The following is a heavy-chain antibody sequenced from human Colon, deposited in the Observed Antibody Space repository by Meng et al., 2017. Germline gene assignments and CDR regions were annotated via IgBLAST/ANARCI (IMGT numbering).Heavy chain of an antibody. CDR2: IDRSGTT. Sequence: LQESGPALVKPSETLSLTFPVSGYSISTAYYWGWIRQTPGKGLEWIASIDRSGTTYYNPSLESRVTISVDTSKNHFSLRLNSVTAADTAVYFCARTIYSSSVDYWGQGTLVTASS. CDR3: ARTIYSSSVDY. D-gene: IGHD3-22*01. J-gene: IGHJ4*02. CDR1: GYSISTAYY. V-gene: IGHV4-38-2*01.